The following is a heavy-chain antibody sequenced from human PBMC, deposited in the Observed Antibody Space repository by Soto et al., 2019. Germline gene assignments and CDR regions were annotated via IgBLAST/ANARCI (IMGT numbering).Heavy chain of an antibody. Sequence: KPSETLSLTCAASGGSIRSVVYYWSWLRQLPGKGLEWLGYISYRGSTYSNPSLKSRVSLSPDTDQDTFSLKLASVSAADTAVYYCARMEAQGNPHEYFEYWGQGILVTV. V-gene: IGHV4-31*11. CDR3: ARMEAQGNPHEYFEY. J-gene: IGHJ4*02. CDR1: GGSIRSVVYY. D-gene: IGHD3-3*01. CDR2: ISYRGST.